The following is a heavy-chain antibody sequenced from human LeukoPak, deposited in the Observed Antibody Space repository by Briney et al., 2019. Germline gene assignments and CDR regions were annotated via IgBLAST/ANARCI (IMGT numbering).Heavy chain of an antibody. Sequence: GRSLRLSCAASGFTFSSYGMHWVRQAPGKGLEWVAVISYDGSNKYYADSVKGRFTISRDNSKNTLYLQMNSLRAEDTAVYYCAKDPNPYGDYYFDYWGQGTLVTVSS. D-gene: IGHD4-17*01. J-gene: IGHJ4*02. CDR1: GFTFSSYG. V-gene: IGHV3-30*18. CDR2: ISYDGSNK. CDR3: AKDPNPYGDYYFDY.